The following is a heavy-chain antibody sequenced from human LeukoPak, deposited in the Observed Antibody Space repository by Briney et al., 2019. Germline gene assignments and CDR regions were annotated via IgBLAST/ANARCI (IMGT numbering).Heavy chain of an antibody. Sequence: GGSLRLSCAASGFTFSNYWMSWVRQAPGKGLEWVANIKQDGSEKYYVDSVKGRFTISRDNAKNSLYLQMNSLRAEDTAVYYCARVRSGSHWRGKYYYYHYMDVWGKGTTVTVSS. CDR2: IKQDGSEK. CDR1: GFTFSNYW. D-gene: IGHD1-26*01. CDR3: ARVRSGSHWRGKYYYYHYMDV. V-gene: IGHV3-7*01. J-gene: IGHJ6*03.